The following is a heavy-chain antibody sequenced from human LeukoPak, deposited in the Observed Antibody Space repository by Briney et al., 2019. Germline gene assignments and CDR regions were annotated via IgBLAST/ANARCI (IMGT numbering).Heavy chain of an antibody. CDR3: ARVPYSSSHTYYYYMDV. J-gene: IGHJ6*03. V-gene: IGHV3-48*02. Sequence: GGSLRLSCAASGFTFSSYSMNWVRQAPGKGLERVSYISSSSSTIYYADSVKGRFTISRDNAKNSLYLQMNSLRDEDKAVYYCARVPYSSSHTYYYYMDVWGKGTTVTVSS. D-gene: IGHD6-6*01. CDR1: GFTFSSYS. CDR2: ISSSSSTI.